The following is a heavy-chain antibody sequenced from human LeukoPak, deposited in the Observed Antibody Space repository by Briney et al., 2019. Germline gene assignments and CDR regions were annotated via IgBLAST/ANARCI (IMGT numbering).Heavy chain of an antibody. CDR1: GFTFGDYS. Sequence: GGSLRLSCTASGFTFGDYSMNWVRQAPGKGLEWVGFIRSKAYGGTTEYAASEKGRFTISRDDSKSIAYLQMNSPKTEDTAVYYCTRGRRATHDYWGQGTLVTVSS. V-gene: IGHV3-49*04. CDR3: TRGRRATHDY. D-gene: IGHD1-26*01. J-gene: IGHJ4*02. CDR2: IRSKAYGGTT.